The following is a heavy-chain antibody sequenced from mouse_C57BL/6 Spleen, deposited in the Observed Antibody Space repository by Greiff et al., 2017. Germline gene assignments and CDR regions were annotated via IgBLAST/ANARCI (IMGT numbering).Heavy chain of an antibody. CDR1: GYTFTSYW. CDR2: IDPSDSET. D-gene: IGHD1-1*01. V-gene: IGHV1-52*01. CDR3: AREALYGSPFAY. J-gene: IGHJ3*01. Sequence: VQLQQPGAELVRPGSSVKLSCKASGYTFTSYWMHWVKQRPIQGLEWIGNIDPSDSETHYNQKFKDKATLTVDKSSSTAYMQRRSLTSEDSAVYYCAREALYGSPFAYWGQGTLVTVSA.